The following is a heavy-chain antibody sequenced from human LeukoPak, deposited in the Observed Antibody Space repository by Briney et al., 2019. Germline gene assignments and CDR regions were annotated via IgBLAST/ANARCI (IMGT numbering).Heavy chain of an antibody. CDR2: LNPNSGGT. CDR3: ARSVHIVVVTAIGY. Sequence: GASVQASFNASSCPFTCYYMDWVRKAPGEGLEWMGWLNPNSGGTNYTEEFQGRVTMTRDTSISTAYMELSRLRSDDTAVYYCARSVHIVVVTAIGYWGQGTLVTVSS. J-gene: IGHJ4*02. D-gene: IGHD2-21*02. V-gene: IGHV1-2*02. CDR1: SCPFTCYY.